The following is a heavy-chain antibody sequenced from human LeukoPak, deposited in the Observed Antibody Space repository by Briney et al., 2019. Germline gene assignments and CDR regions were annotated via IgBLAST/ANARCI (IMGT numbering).Heavy chain of an antibody. D-gene: IGHD1-26*01. CDR1: GFTFSTYA. CDR3: AKGGLSGDLNWYFAL. V-gene: IGHV3-23*01. CDR2: ISGSGSST. J-gene: IGHJ2*01. Sequence: AGGSLRLSCTASGFTFSTYAMSWVRQAPGKGLEWVSTISGSGSSTYYADSVKGRFTISRDNSKNTLYLQMNSLRAEDTAVYYCAKGGLSGDLNWYFALWGRGTLVTVSS.